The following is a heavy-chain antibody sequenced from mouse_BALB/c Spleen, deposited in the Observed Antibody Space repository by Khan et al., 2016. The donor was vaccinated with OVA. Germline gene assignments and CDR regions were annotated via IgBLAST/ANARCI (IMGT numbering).Heavy chain of an antibody. CDR1: GYSFTGSF. V-gene: IGHV1-20*02. CDR2: INPHIGET. Sequence: EVQLQESGPELVKPGASVKISCKASGYSFTGSFMNWVMQSHGQSLEWIGRINPHIGETLYNQKFKGKATLTVDESSSTVHMELRSLASEDSAVYYCARNYRSDVDYWGQGTTLTVSS. CDR3: ARNYRSDVDY. D-gene: IGHD1-1*01. J-gene: IGHJ2*01.